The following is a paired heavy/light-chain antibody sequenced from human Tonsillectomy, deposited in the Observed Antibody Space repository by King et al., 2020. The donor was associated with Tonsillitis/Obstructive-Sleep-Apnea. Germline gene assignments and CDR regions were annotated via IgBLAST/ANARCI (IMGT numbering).Heavy chain of an antibody. Sequence: EVQLVESGGGLVQPGGSLRLSCAASGFTFSSYEMKWVRQAPGKGLEWVSYISSSGSIIHYADSVKGRFTISRDNAQNSLYLLLNSLRAEDTAFYYCATVPTYYQDSRGYRVFDSWGQGTLVTVSS. CDR3: ATVPTYYQDSRGYRVFDS. V-gene: IGHV3-48*03. J-gene: IGHJ4*02. CDR2: ISSSGSII. CDR1: GFTFSSYE. D-gene: IGHD3-22*01.
Light chain of an antibody. Sequence: DIVMTQSPLSLSVTPGEPASISCRSSQSLLHSNGYNYLDWYLQKPGQSPQIVIYLGSKRASGVPDRFSGSGSGTDFTLKISRVEAEDVGVYYCMQALQTPPFTFGPGTKVDIK. V-gene: IGKV2-28*01. CDR2: LGS. CDR1: QSLLHSNGYNY. J-gene: IGKJ3*01. CDR3: MQALQTPPFT.